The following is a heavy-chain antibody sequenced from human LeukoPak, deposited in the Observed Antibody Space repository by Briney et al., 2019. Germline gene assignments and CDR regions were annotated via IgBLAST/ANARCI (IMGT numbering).Heavy chain of an antibody. D-gene: IGHD2-15*01. CDR1: GCTFTSYD. V-gene: IGHV1-8*01. CDR3: ASSRCSGGSCYSGLDY. Sequence: ASVKVSCKASGCTFTSYDINWVRQATGQGLEWMGWMNPNSGNTGYAQKFQGRVNMTRNTSISTAYMELSSLRSEDTAVYYCASSRCSGGSCYSGLDYWGQGTLVTVSS. CDR2: MNPNSGNT. J-gene: IGHJ4*02.